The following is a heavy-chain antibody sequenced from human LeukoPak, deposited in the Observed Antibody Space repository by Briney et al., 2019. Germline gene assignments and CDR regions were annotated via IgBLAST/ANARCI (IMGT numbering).Heavy chain of an antibody. Sequence: ASVKVSCKASGYTFTGYYLHWVRQAPGQGLEWMGWIDPNTGGTKYTQMFQGRVTMTRDTSTRTVYMELSSLRSEDTAAYYCAREGEVIVTDNLFYWGQGTLVTVSS. CDR3: AREGEVIVTDNLFY. D-gene: IGHD2-21*01. CDR1: GYTFTGYY. CDR2: IDPNTGGT. J-gene: IGHJ4*02. V-gene: IGHV1-2*02.